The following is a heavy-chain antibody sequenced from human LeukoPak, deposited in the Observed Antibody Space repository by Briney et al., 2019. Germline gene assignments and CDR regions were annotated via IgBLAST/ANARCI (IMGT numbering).Heavy chain of an antibody. Sequence: ASVKVSCKASGYTFTGDYMHWVRQAPGQGLEWMGWINLNSGGTNYAQKLQGRVTMTTDTSTSTAYMELRSLRSDDTAVYYCARDSYYYGSGPFDYWGQGTLVTVSS. V-gene: IGHV1-2*02. J-gene: IGHJ4*02. D-gene: IGHD3-10*01. CDR2: INLNSGGT. CDR1: GYTFTGDY. CDR3: ARDSYYYGSGPFDY.